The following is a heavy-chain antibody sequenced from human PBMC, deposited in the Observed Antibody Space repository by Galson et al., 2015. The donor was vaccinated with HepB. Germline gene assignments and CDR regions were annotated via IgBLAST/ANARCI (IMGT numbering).Heavy chain of an antibody. V-gene: IGHV3-48*03. CDR2: ISSSGSTI. CDR3: ARDQLVGATPFDY. CDR1: GFTFSSYE. D-gene: IGHD1-26*01. Sequence: SLRLSCAASGFTFSSYEMNWVRQAPGKGLGWVSYISSSGSTIYYADSVKGRFTISRDNAKNSLYLQMNSLRAEDTAVYYCARDQLVGATPFDYWGQGTLVTVSS. J-gene: IGHJ4*02.